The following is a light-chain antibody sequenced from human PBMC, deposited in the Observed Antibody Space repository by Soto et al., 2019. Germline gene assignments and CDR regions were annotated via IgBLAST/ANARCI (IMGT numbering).Light chain of an antibody. Sequence: DIQMTQSPSSLSASVGDRVTITCRASQSIGTNLNWYQQKPGKAPKFLIYATSSLQSGVPSRFSGSGSGTDFTLTISSLQPEDFATYYCQQSYRTPRTFGGGTKVDIK. CDR1: QSIGTN. CDR3: QQSYRTPRT. CDR2: ATS. V-gene: IGKV1-39*01. J-gene: IGKJ4*01.